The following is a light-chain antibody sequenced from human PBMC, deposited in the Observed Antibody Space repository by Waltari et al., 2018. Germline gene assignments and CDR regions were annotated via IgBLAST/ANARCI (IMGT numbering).Light chain of an antibody. CDR2: DVS. Sequence: QSALTQPASVSGSPGQSITISCTGTSSDVGGYNYVSWYQQHPGKAPRLMIYDVSNRTSGVSNRSSGSKSGNTASLTISGLQAEDEDDYYCSSYTSSSTLGGVFGGGTKLTVL. J-gene: IGLJ2*01. CDR1: SSDVGGYNY. V-gene: IGLV2-14*01. CDR3: SSYTSSSTLGGV.